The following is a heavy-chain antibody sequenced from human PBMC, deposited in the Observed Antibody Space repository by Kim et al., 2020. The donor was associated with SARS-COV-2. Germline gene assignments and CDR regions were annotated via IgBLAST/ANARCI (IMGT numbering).Heavy chain of an antibody. Sequence: ASVKVSCKASGYTFTSYAMHWVRQAPGQRLEWMGWINAGNGNTKYSQKFQGRVTITRDTSASTAYMELSSLRSEDTAVYYCARGNMVRGVSPPGGYYYGMDVWGQETTVTVSS. CDR3: ARGNMVRGVSPPGGYYYGMDV. J-gene: IGHJ6*02. D-gene: IGHD3-10*01. CDR1: GYTFTSYA. CDR2: INAGNGNT. V-gene: IGHV1-3*01.